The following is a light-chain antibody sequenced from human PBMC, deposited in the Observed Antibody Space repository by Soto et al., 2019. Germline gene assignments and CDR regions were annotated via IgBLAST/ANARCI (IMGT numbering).Light chain of an antibody. CDR2: GAS. Sequence: EIVLAQSPGPLSLSPGERATLSCRASQSVTNSFLASYQQKPGQAPRLLIYGASRWATGIPDRFTVSGSGTDFTLTISSLEPEDFAVYYCQQYVRSPWAFGQGTKVEI. CDR1: QSVTNSF. V-gene: IGKV3-20*01. J-gene: IGKJ1*01. CDR3: QQYVRSPWA.